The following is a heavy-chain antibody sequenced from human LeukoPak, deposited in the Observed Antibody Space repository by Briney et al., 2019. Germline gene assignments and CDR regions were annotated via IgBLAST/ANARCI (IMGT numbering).Heavy chain of an antibody. D-gene: IGHD6-13*01. J-gene: IGHJ6*02. CDR3: SKERQSSSWLYYGMDV. CDR2: ISYDGSNK. V-gene: IGHV3-30*18. CDR1: GFTLSSFG. Sequence: GGSLRLSCAASGFTLSSFGIHWVRQAPGKGLEWVAVISYDGSNKYYADSVKGRFTISRDNTKNTLYLQMNSLRPEDTAVYYCSKERQSSSWLYYGMDVWGQGTTVTVSS.